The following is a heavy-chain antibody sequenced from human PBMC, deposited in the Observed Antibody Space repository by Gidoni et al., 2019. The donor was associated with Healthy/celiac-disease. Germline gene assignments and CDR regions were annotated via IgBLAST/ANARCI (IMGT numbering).Heavy chain of an antibody. Sequence: EVQLXXSGGXXVQXXXSLRPPSXXXGFTFSSXSXSWVRQDPGKGLGXVSXXSGSGGSTYYADSVKGRFTXSRDXSKXXXYLQXXSLXXXDTXXYYXXXGRXXXGLXXSSXXXDAXXXWG. V-gene: IGHV3-23*01. CDR3: XXGRXXXGLXXSSXXXDAXXX. J-gene: IGHJ2*01. D-gene: IGHD3-10*01. CDR1: GFTFSSXS. CDR2: XSGSGGST.